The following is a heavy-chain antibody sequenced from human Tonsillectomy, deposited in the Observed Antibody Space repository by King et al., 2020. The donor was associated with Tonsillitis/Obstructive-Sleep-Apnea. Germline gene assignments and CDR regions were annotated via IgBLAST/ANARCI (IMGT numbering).Heavy chain of an antibody. CDR1: GYSFTNYW. D-gene: IGHD6-13*01. Sequence: QLVESGAEVKKPGESLKISCKGSGYSFTNYWIGWVRQMPGKGLEWMGIIYPGDSDTRYSPSFQGQVTISADKSISTAYMQWSSLKASDTAMYYCARHDSSRDENYYYYMDVWGKGTTVTVSS. CDR2: IYPGDSDT. CDR3: ARHDSSRDENYYYYMDV. J-gene: IGHJ6*03. V-gene: IGHV5-51*01.